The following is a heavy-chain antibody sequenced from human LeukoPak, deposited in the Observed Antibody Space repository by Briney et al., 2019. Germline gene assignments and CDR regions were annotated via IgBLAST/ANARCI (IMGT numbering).Heavy chain of an antibody. CDR2: IGTSSTTI. CDR3: ARFAAGGSYYYYMDV. J-gene: IGHJ6*03. V-gene: IGHV3-48*01. CDR1: GFTFSSYT. Sequence: GSLSLSCAASGFTFSSYTMNWVRQPPGKGLEWVSNIGTSSTTIYYADSVKGRFTISRDNAKNSLYLQMNSLRADDTAVYYCARFAAGGSYYYYMDVWGKGTTVTVSS. D-gene: IGHD6-25*01.